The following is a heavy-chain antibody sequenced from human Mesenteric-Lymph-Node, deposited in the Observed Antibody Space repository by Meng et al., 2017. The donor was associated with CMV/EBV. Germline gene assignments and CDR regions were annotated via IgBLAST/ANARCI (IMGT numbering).Heavy chain of an antibody. J-gene: IGHJ4*02. D-gene: IGHD4-23*01. CDR3: ARHQRWLKSEGGFNY. CDR1: GGSFSGYY. V-gene: IGHV4-34*01. CDR2: INHSGST. Sequence: QGQLQLWGAGLLKPSETLSLTCAVYGGSFSGYYWSWIRQPPGKGLEWIGEINHSGSTNYNPSLKSRVTISVDTSKNQFSLKLSSVTAADTAVYYCARHQRWLKSEGGFNYWGQGTLVTVSS.